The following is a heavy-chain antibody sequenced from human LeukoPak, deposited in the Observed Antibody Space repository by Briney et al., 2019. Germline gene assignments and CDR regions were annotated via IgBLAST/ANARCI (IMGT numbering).Heavy chain of an antibody. CDR1: GYTFTSYG. D-gene: IGHD3-3*01. CDR2: ISAYNGNT. Sequence: GASVKVSCKASGYTFTSYGISWVRQAPGQGLEWMGWISAYNGNTNYAQKLQGRVTMTTDTSTSTAYMELRSLRSDDTAVYYCARTDLTIFGVVTTSDFYNWFDPWGQGTLVTVSS. J-gene: IGHJ5*02. CDR3: ARTDLTIFGVVTTSDFYNWFDP. V-gene: IGHV1-18*01.